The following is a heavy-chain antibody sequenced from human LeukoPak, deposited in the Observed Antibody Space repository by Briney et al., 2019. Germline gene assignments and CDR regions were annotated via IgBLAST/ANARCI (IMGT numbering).Heavy chain of an antibody. CDR3: ARGAEAETSPLDF. CDR2: INPTRGAA. Sequence: GASVKVSCKASGYTFTGYYMHWVRPAPGQGPEWLGWINPTRGAADYAQQLRGRVTMTRDTSINTDYMETKRVTSDDAAVYYCARGAEAETSPLDFWGQGTLVIVS. CDR1: GYTFTGYY. J-gene: IGHJ4*02. V-gene: IGHV1-2*02. D-gene: IGHD6-13*01.